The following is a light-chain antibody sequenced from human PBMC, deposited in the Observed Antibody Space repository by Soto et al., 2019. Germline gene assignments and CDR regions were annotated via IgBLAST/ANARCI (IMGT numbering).Light chain of an antibody. CDR2: DAT. CDR3: QVWASTAEFFV. V-gene: IGLV3-21*02. J-gene: IGLJ1*01. Sequence: SYELAQPPSVSVAPGQTAKITCGGDKIGSKIVHWYKQRPGQAPVAVVFDATGRPSGIPDRVSASRSGDTATLTISRVDAGDEADYYCQVWASTAEFFVFGSGTKVTVL. CDR1: KIGSKI.